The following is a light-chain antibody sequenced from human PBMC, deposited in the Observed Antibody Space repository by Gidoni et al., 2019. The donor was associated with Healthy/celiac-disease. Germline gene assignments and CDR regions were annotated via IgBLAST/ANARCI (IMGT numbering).Light chain of an antibody. Sequence: DMRMTQSPSTLSASVGDSVTITCRAIQSISSLFDWYQQKPGRAPKLLIYTASSLESGVPSRFSGSGSGTDFTLTISILQPDDFATYYCQQYNSYTWTFGQGTKVEIK. J-gene: IGKJ1*01. CDR3: QQYNSYTWT. CDR2: TAS. CDR1: QSISSL. V-gene: IGKV1-5*03.